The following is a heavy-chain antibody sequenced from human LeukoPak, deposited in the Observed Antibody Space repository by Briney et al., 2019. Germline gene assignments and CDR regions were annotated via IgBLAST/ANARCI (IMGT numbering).Heavy chain of an antibody. J-gene: IGHJ4*02. CDR3: SKVSLSLVDTTVPTDS. CDR2: ISYDGSKK. Sequence: GGSLRLSCAASGFTFSNYAMHWVRQAPGKGLEWVAVISYDGSKKNYADSVKGRFTISRDNSKNSLYLQMNSLRTEDTALYFCSKVSLSLVDTTVPTDSWGQGTLVTVSS. D-gene: IGHD5-18*01. CDR1: GFTFSNYA. V-gene: IGHV3-30*18.